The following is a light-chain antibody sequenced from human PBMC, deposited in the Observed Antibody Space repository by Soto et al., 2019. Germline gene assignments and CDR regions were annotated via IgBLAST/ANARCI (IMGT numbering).Light chain of an antibody. Sequence: IVLTQSPATLSLSPGERATLSCGASQSVSSYLAWYQQKPGLAPRLVIYDSSIRATGIPDRFSGGGSGTDFTLTISRLEPEDFAVYFCQQYGNSPQITFGQGTRLEIK. CDR2: DSS. V-gene: IGKV3D-20*01. J-gene: IGKJ5*01. CDR1: QSVSSY. CDR3: QQYGNSPQIT.